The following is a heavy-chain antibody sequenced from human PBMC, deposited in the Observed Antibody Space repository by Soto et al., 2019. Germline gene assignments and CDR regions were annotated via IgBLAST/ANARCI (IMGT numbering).Heavy chain of an antibody. Sequence: QVQLVESGGGVVQPGRSLRLSCAASGFTFSSYAMHWVRQAPGKGLEWVAVISYDGSNKYYADSVKGRFTISRDNSKNTLYLQMNSLRAADTAEYYGARDQDSGGYWGGKDAFDIWGQGTMVTVSS. CDR2: ISYDGSNK. J-gene: IGHJ3*02. CDR3: ARDQDSGGYWGGKDAFDI. V-gene: IGHV3-30-3*01. CDR1: GFTFSSYA. D-gene: IGHD1-26*01.